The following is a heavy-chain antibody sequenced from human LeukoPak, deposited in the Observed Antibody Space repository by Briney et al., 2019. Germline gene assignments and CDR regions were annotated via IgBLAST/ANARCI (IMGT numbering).Heavy chain of an antibody. Sequence: GGSLRLSCAASGFTFSSYWMSGVRQAPGKGLDWVSAISGSGGSTYYADSVKGRFTISRDNSKNTLYLQMNSLRAEDTAVYYCAKGKRHILTGSYFDYWGQGTLVTVSS. D-gene: IGHD3-9*01. CDR2: ISGSGGST. CDR1: GFTFSSYW. CDR3: AKGKRHILTGSYFDY. J-gene: IGHJ4*02. V-gene: IGHV3-23*01.